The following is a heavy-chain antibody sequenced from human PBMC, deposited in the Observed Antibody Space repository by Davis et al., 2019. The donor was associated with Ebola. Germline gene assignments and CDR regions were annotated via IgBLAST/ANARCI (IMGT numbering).Heavy chain of an antibody. CDR3: ARGRWWDIVLMGEWYFDY. D-gene: IGHD2-8*01. V-gene: IGHV1-69*06. J-gene: IGHJ4*02. Sequence: SVKVSCKASGGTFSSFAISWVRQAPGQGLEWMGGITPIFGTANYAQKFQGRVTITADKSTSTAYMELRSLRSEDTAVYYCARGRWWDIVLMGEWYFDYWGQGTLVTVSS. CDR1: GGTFSSFA. CDR2: ITPIFGTA.